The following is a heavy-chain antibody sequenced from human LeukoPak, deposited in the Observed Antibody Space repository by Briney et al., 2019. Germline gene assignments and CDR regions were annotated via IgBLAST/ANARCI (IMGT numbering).Heavy chain of an antibody. V-gene: IGHV1-18*01. D-gene: IGHD5-18*01. J-gene: IGHJ4*02. Sequence: ASVKVSCKASGYTFTSFGISWVRQAPGQGLEWMGWISAYNGNTNYAQKFQGRVAMTTDTSTSTAYMEIRSLRSDDTAVYYCTRDLGVDTTMVFFDYWGQGSLVTVSS. CDR3: TRDLGVDTTMVFFDY. CDR2: ISAYNGNT. CDR1: GYTFTSFG.